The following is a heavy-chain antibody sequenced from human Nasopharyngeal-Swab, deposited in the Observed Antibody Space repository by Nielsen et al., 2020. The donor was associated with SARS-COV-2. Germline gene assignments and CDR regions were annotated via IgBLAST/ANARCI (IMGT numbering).Heavy chain of an antibody. CDR2: IDAGGANT. Sequence: GESLKISCAVSGFIVSSTYMSWVRQAPGKGLEWVSTIDAGGANTFYADSVKGRFTISRDNSKNTVYLQMNSLRAEDTAIYYCAKYFGSGAYQAFCDYWGHGTLVTVSS. CDR1: GFIVSSTY. CDR3: AKYFGSGAYQAFCDY. J-gene: IGHJ4*01. V-gene: IGHV3-23*01. D-gene: IGHD1-26*01.